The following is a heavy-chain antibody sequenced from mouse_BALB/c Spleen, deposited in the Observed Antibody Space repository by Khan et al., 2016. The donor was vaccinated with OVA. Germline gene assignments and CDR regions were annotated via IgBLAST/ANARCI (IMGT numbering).Heavy chain of an antibody. Sequence: VQLKESGPELVKPGASVKISCKASGYSFTGYFMNWVKQSHGKSLEWIGRINPYNGDTFYNQKFKGKATLTVDKSSSTAYMELLSLTSEDSAVYYCGRGGYGYDGGAWFAYWGQGTLVTVSA. CDR3: GRGGYGYDGGAWFAY. V-gene: IGHV1-37*01. D-gene: IGHD2-2*01. CDR1: GYSFTGYF. J-gene: IGHJ3*01. CDR2: INPYNGDT.